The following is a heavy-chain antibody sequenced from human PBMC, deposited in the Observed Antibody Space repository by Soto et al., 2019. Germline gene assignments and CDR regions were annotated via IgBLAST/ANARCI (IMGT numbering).Heavy chain of an antibody. CDR3: ARGSTMVRGVILDAFDI. Sequence: PGGSLRLSCAASGFTFSTYAMTWVRQAPGKGLEWVSAIGTAGDTYYPGSVKGRFTISRENAKNSLYLQMNSLRAGDTAVYYCARGSTMVRGVILDAFDIWGQGTMVTVSS. J-gene: IGHJ3*02. D-gene: IGHD3-10*01. CDR2: IGTAGDT. V-gene: IGHV3-13*01. CDR1: GFTFSTYA.